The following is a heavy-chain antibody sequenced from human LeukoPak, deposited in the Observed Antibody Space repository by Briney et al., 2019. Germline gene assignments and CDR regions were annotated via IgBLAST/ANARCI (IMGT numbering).Heavy chain of an antibody. CDR2: ISGDGVST. CDR1: GLPIGDFA. CDR3: ARESGKFDY. V-gene: IGHV3-43*02. J-gene: IGHJ4*02. Sequence: PGGSLRLSYVASGLPIGDFAMHWVRQAPGQGLEWVSLISGDGVSTFFTDSVKGRFSISRDNSKNSLFLEMSSLRTEDTAMYYCARESGKFDYWGQGTLVAVSS.